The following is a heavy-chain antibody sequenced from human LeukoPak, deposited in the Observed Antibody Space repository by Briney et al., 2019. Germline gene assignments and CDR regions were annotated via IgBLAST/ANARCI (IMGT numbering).Heavy chain of an antibody. CDR2: IYYSGST. Sequence: SETLSLTCTVSGGSISSYCWSWIRQPPGKGLEWIGYIYYSGSTNYNPSLQSRVTISVDTSKNQFSLKLSSVTAADTAVYYCARVRYSSGWYDGLDYWGQGTLVTVSS. CDR1: GGSISSYC. V-gene: IGHV4-59*01. CDR3: ARVRYSSGWYDGLDY. J-gene: IGHJ4*02. D-gene: IGHD6-19*01.